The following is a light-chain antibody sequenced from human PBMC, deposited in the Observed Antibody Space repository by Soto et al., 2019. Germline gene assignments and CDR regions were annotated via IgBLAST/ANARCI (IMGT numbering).Light chain of an antibody. Sequence: EIVMTQSPATLSVSPGERATPSCRASQSVSSNLAWYQQKPGQAPRLLIYGASTRATGIPARFSGSGSGTEFTLTISSLQSEDFAVYYCQKYNNWPPITFGQGTRLEIK. CDR2: GAS. CDR1: QSVSSN. CDR3: QKYNNWPPIT. V-gene: IGKV3-15*01. J-gene: IGKJ5*01.